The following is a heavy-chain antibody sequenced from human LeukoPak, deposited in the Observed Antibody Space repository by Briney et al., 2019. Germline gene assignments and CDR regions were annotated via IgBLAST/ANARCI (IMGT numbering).Heavy chain of an antibody. CDR2: INTDGSTT. D-gene: IGHD6-19*01. J-gene: IGHJ4*02. Sequence: PGGSLRLSCAASGFTFGSSWMQWVRQAPGKGLVWVSRINTDGSTTSNADYADSVKGRFTISRDNAKNTLYLQMNSLKTEDTAVYYCTTEGYSSRWYYFDYWGQGTLVTVSS. CDR3: TTEGYSSRWYYFDY. CDR1: GFTFGSSW. V-gene: IGHV3-74*01.